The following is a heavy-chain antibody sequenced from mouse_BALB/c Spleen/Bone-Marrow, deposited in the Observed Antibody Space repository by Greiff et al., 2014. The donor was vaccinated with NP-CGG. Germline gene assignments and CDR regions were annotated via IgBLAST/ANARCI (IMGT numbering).Heavy chain of an antibody. CDR2: INPSNGGT. J-gene: IGHJ1*01. Sequence: QLQLQQSGAELVKPGASVKLSCKASGYTFTSYYMYWVKQRPGQGLEWIGEINPSNGGTNFNEKFKSKATLTVDKSSNTAYVQLSSLTSEDSAVYHCTRSNYGYWFFDVWGAGTTVTVSS. D-gene: IGHD1-1*01. CDR1: GYTFTSYY. V-gene: IGHV1S81*02. CDR3: TRSNYGYWFFDV.